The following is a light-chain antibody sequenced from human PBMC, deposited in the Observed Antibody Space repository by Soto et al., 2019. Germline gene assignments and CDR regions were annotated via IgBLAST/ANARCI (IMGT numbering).Light chain of an antibody. Sequence: QSALTQPASVSGSPGQSITISCTGTSSDVGAYNYVSRYQQHPGKAPKPLIFEVSSRPSGVSNRFSGSKSGSTASLTISGLQAEDEADYYCSSYADSDTLYVFGTGTKVTVL. CDR1: SSDVGAYNY. J-gene: IGLJ1*01. CDR2: EVS. V-gene: IGLV2-14*01. CDR3: SSYADSDTLYV.